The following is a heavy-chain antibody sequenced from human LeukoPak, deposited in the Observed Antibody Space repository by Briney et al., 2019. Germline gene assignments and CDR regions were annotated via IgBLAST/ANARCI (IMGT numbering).Heavy chain of an antibody. CDR2: INPNSGGT. CDR3: ARDRAATIFGVVIILRRWSHYYMDV. D-gene: IGHD3-3*01. Sequence: ASVKVSCKASGYTFTGYYMHWVRQAPGQGLEWMGWINPNSGGTNYAQKFQGRVTMTSDTSISTAYMELSRLRSDDTAVYYCARDRAATIFGVVIILRRWSHYYMDVWGKGTTVTVSS. CDR1: GYTFTGYY. V-gene: IGHV1-2*02. J-gene: IGHJ6*03.